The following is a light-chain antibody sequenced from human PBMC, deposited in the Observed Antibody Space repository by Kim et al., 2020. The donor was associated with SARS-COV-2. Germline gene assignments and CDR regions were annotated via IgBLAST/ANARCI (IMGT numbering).Light chain of an antibody. V-gene: IGLV3-21*04. Sequence: PGETARISCGGNNIGDYRVHWYQQKPGQAPILVIYYDNLRPSGIPERFSGSNSGSTVTLTISRVEAGDEADYYCQVWDTSTDRVVFGGGTQLTVL. J-gene: IGLJ2*01. CDR1: NIGDYR. CDR3: QVWDTSTDRVV. CDR2: YDN.